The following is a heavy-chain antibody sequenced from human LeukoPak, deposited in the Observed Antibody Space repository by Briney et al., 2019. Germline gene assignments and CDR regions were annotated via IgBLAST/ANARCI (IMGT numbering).Heavy chain of an antibody. CDR3: ARFSFSGSYKA. J-gene: IGHJ5*02. V-gene: IGHV4-39*01. D-gene: IGHD3-10*01. Sequence: SETLSLTCTVSGGSISSSSYYWGWIRQPPGKGLEWIGSIYYSGSTYYNPSLKSRVTISVDTSKNQFSLKLSSVTAADTAVYYCARFSFSGSYKAWGQGTLVTVSS. CDR2: IYYSGST. CDR1: GGSISSSSYY.